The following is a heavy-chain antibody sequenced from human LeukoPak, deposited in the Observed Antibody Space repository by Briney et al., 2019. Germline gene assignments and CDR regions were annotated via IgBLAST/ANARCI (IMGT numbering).Heavy chain of an antibody. V-gene: IGHV4-34*01. CDR3: ARGRYFDY. CDR2: INHSGST. CDR1: GGSFSGYY. J-gene: IGHJ4*02. Sequence: SETLSLTCAVYGGSFSGYYWSWIRQPPGMGLEWIGEINHSGSTNYNPSLKSRVTISVDTSKNQFSLKLSSVTAADTAVYYCARGRYFDYWGQGTLVTVSS.